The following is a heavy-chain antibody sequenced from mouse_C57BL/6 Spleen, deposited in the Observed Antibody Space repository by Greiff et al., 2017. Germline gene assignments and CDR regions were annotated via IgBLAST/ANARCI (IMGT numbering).Heavy chain of an antibody. Sequence: EVQLQQSGPELVKPGASVKISCKASGYTFTDYYMNWVKQSHGKSLEWIGDINPNNGGTSYNQKFKGKATLTVDKSSSTAYMELRSLTSEDSAVYYCASGGNWGPFDYWGQGTTLTVSS. CDR2: INPNNGGT. V-gene: IGHV1-26*01. CDR3: ASGGNWGPFDY. D-gene: IGHD4-1*01. CDR1: GYTFTDYY. J-gene: IGHJ2*01.